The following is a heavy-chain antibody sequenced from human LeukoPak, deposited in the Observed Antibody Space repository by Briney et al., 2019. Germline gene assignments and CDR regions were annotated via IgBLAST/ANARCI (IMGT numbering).Heavy chain of an antibody. CDR1: GGTFSSYA. CDR2: IIPILGIA. Sequence: SVKVSCKASGGTFSSYAISWVRQAPGQGLERMGRIIPILGIANYAQKFQGRVTITADKSTSTAYMELSSLRSEDTAVYYCARPATYYYDSSGSLLDYWGQGTLVTVSS. D-gene: IGHD3-22*01. J-gene: IGHJ4*02. CDR3: ARPATYYYDSSGSLLDY. V-gene: IGHV1-69*04.